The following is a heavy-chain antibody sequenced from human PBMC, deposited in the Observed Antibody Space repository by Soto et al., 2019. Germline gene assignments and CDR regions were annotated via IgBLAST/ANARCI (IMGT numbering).Heavy chain of an antibody. CDR1: GYTLTELS. CDR3: ATEQWLVQGGYYYYGMDV. D-gene: IGHD6-19*01. Sequence: ASVKVSCKVSGYTLTELSMHWVRQAPGKGLEWMGGFDPEDGETIYAQKFQGRVTMTEDTSTDTAYMELSSLRSEDTAVYYCATEQWLVQGGYYYYGMDVWGQGTTVTVSS. V-gene: IGHV1-24*01. CDR2: FDPEDGET. J-gene: IGHJ6*02.